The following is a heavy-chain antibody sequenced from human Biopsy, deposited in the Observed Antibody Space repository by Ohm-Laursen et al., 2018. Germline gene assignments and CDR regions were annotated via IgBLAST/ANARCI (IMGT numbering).Heavy chain of an antibody. D-gene: IGHD3-3*01. J-gene: IGHJ5*02. CDR2: VYNGGIN. Sequence: SVTLSLTCSVSGGPIISYYWTWIRQPSGKGLEWIGHVYNGGINKYNPSLKSRVTISKDTSKNQFPLQVNSVTAADTAVYYCARAPRDSFWSGSYKRGLWFDPWGQGTLVIVSS. V-gene: IGHV4-59*07. CDR3: ARAPRDSFWSGSYKRGLWFDP. CDR1: GGPIISYY.